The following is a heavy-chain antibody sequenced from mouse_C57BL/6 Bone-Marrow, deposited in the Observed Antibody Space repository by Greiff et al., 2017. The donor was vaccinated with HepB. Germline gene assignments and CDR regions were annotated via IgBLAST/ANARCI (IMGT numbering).Heavy chain of an antibody. V-gene: IGHV5-17*01. D-gene: IGHD3-3*01. CDR3: ARWGGRNYAMDY. Sequence: DVKLVESGGGLVKPGGSLKLSCAASGFTFSDYGMHWVRQAPEKGLEWVAYISSGSSTIYYADTVKGRFPISRDNAKNTLFLQMTSLRSEDTAMYYCARWGGRNYAMDYWGQGTSVTVSS. J-gene: IGHJ4*01. CDR2: ISSGSSTI. CDR1: GFTFSDYG.